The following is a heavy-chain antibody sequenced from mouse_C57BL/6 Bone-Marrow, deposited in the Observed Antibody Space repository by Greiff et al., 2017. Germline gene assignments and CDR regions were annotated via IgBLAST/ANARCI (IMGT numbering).Heavy chain of an antibody. D-gene: IGHD1-1*01. V-gene: IGHV1-69*01. CDR2: IDPSASYT. CDR3: ARGAYYVAMDY. J-gene: IGHJ4*01. Sequence: VQLQQPGAELVMPGASVKLSCKASGYTFTSYWMNWVKQRPGQGLEWIGEIDPSASYTNYNQKFKGKSTLTVDTSSSTAYMQLSSLTSEDAAVYYCARGAYYVAMDYWGQGTSVTVSA. CDR1: GYTFTSYW.